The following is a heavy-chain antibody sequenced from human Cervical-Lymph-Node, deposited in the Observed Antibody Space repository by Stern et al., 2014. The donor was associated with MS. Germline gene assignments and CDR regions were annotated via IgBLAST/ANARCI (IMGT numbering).Heavy chain of an antibody. CDR3: AKDLTVTTDCIDY. J-gene: IGHJ4*02. V-gene: IGHV3-74*01. CDR1: GFRFSSYW. Sequence: EVQLVESGGGLGQPGGSLRLSCVASGFRFSSYWMHWVRQAPGKGLECVSRINSDGRSTSYADSVMGRFTISRDNAKNTLYLQMNSLRVEDTAVYYCAKDLTVTTDCIDYWGQGTLVTVSS. D-gene: IGHD4-17*01. CDR2: INSDGRST.